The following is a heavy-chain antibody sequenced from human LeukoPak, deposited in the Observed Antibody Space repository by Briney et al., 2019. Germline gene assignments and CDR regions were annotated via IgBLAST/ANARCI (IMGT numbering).Heavy chain of an antibody. J-gene: IGHJ4*02. CDR3: ARDRGSTVTTVGY. CDR2: ISSSAATT. D-gene: IGHD4-17*01. CDR1: GFRFSDYY. Sequence: GGSLRLSCVTSGFRFSDYYMMWIRQAPGKGPEWVTHISSSAATTLYADSVKGRFTVSRDNAKNSLYLEMTSLRAEDTAVYYCARDRGSTVTTVGYWDQGTLVTVSS. V-gene: IGHV3-11*04.